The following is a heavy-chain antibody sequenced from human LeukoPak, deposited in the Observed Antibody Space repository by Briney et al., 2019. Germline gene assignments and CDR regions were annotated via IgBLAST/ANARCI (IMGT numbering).Heavy chain of an antibody. V-gene: IGHV4-39*02. CDR1: GGSISISSHY. CDR3: AREIRPGNYYYYMDV. Sequence: PSETLSLTCTVSGGSISISSHYWVWIRQPPGKGLEWIGSIYYSGRTYYNPSLESRVTISVDMSRNQFSLKLTSVTAADTAVYYCAREIRPGNYYYYMDVWGKGTTVTISS. J-gene: IGHJ6*03. CDR2: IYYSGRT. D-gene: IGHD1-14*01.